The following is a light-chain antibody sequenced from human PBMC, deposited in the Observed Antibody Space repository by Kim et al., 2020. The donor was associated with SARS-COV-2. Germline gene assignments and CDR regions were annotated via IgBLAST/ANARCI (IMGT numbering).Light chain of an antibody. V-gene: IGLV1-51*01. CDR1: SSNIGNNY. CDR2: DNN. Sequence: QSVLTQPPSVSAAPGQRVTISCSGSSSNIGNNYVSWYQHLPGTAPKLVIYDNNRRPSGIPDRFSGSKSGTSATLAITGLQTGDEADYYCATWDSSLSGEFGGGTQLTVL. CDR3: ATWDSSLSGE. J-gene: IGLJ3*02.